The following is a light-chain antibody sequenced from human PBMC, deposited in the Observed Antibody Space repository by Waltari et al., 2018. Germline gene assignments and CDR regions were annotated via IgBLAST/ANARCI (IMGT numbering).Light chain of an antibody. CDR1: SSDVGSYNL. J-gene: IGLJ1*01. CDR3: CSYAGSSTPYV. V-gene: IGLV2-23*01. CDR2: EGS. Sequence: QSALTQPASVSGSPGQSITISCTGTSSDVGSYNLVSWYQQHPGKAPKLMIYEGSKRPSGVSNRFSGSKSGNTASLTISGLQAEDEADYYCCSYAGSSTPYV.